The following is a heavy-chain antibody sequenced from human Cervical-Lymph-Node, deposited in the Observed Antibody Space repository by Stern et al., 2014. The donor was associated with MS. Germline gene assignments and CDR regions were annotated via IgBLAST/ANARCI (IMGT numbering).Heavy chain of an antibody. CDR1: GYSFTIYY. Sequence: VQLVQSGAEVKKPGESLKISCKLSGYSFTIYYIAWVRQTPGKGLEWMWVIYPYDSDPTVNPSFQGQVSISADKSIPTAYLQWSSVRASDTAMYDCARHVQGFDYWGQGTLVTVSS. J-gene: IGHJ4*02. CDR3: ARHVQGFDY. V-gene: IGHV5-51*01. CDR2: IYPYDSDP.